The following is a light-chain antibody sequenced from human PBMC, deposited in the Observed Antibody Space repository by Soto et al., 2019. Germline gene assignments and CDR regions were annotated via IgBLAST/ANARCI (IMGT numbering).Light chain of an antibody. CDR3: QQRSNWPPIT. V-gene: IGKV3-11*01. Sequence: ERVMTQSPTTLSVSPGERATLSCRASQSVSSHLAWYQQKPGQAPRLLIYGASNRATGIPARFSGSGFGTDFTLTISSLEPEDAAVYYCQQRSNWPPITFGQGTRLAIK. J-gene: IGKJ5*01. CDR1: QSVSSH. CDR2: GAS.